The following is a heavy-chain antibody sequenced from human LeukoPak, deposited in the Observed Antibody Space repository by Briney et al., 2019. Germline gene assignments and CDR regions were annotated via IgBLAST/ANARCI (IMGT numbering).Heavy chain of an antibody. D-gene: IGHD3-9*01. V-gene: IGHV4-59*01. CDR3: ARANYDILTGAFDY. Sequence: SETLSLTCTVSGGSISSYYWSWIRQPPGKGLEWIGYIYYSGSTNYNPSLKSRVTISVDTSKNQFSLKLSSVTAADTAVYYCARANYDILTGAFDYWGQGTLVTVSS. CDR1: GGSISSYY. CDR2: IYYSGST. J-gene: IGHJ4*02.